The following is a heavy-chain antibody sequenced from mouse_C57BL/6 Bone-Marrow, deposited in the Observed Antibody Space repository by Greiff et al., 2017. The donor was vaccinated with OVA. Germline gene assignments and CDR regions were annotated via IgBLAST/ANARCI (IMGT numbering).Heavy chain of an antibody. J-gene: IGHJ4*01. D-gene: IGHD1-1*01. CDR2: INPGSGGT. CDR1: GYAFTNYL. CDR3: ARRGRDYYGSSYNYAMDY. V-gene: IGHV1-54*01. Sequence: QVQLKQSGAELVRPGTSVKVSCKASGYAFTNYLIGGVKQGPGQGLGWVGVINPGSGGTNYNEKFKGKATLTADKSSSTAYMQLSSLTSEDSAVYFCARRGRDYYGSSYNYAMDYWGQGTSVTVSS.